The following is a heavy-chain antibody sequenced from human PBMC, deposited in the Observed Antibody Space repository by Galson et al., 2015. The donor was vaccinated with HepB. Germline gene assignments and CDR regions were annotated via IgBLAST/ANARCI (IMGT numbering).Heavy chain of an antibody. CDR1: GFTFSSYS. Sequence: SLRLSCAASGFTFSSYSMNWVRQAPGKGLEWVSSISSSSSYIYYADSVKGRFTISRDNAKNSLYLQMNSLRAEDTAVYYCARDREVGAFDYWGQGTLVTVSS. CDR2: ISSSSSYI. CDR3: ARDREVGAFDY. D-gene: IGHD1-26*01. V-gene: IGHV3-21*01. J-gene: IGHJ4*02.